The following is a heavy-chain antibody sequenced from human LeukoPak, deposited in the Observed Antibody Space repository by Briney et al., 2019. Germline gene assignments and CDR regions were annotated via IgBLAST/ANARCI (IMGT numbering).Heavy chain of an antibody. Sequence: SETLSLTCTVSGGSISSYYWSWIRQPPGKGLEWIGYIYYSGSTNYNPSLKSRVTISVDTSKNQFSLKLSFVTAADTAVYYCARSPSMVRGVIYWFDPWGQGTLVTVSS. CDR1: GGSISSYY. V-gene: IGHV4-59*01. CDR3: ARSPSMVRGVIYWFDP. J-gene: IGHJ5*02. D-gene: IGHD3-10*01. CDR2: IYYSGST.